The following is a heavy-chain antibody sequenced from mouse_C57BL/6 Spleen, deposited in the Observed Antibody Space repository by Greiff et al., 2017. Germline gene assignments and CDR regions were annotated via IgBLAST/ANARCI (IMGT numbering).Heavy chain of an antibody. D-gene: IGHD2-1*01. CDR2: IDPDNGDT. CDR3: GGERVRKDD. J-gene: IGHJ1*03. V-gene: IGHV1-62-3*01. CDR1: GYTFTSYC. Sequence: QVQLQQPGAELVRPGASVKLSCTASGYTFTSYCMHWVKQRPGQGLEWIGWIDPDNGDTKYNSKFKGKATLTVDTSSNTAYLQLSSLTSEDTAVYYCGGERVRKDDWGTGTTVTVS.